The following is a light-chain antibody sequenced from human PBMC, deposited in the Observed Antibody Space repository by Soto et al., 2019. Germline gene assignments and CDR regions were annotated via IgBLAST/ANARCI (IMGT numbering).Light chain of an antibody. CDR2: GVS. CDR3: QQYSSFPHT. V-gene: IGKV3-20*01. Sequence: ENVLTQSPGTLSLSPGDRATLSCRASQSVTNNFFAWYQQKPGQAPRLLIYGVSSRATGIPDRFSASGSGTDFTLTISRLEPEDFVVYYCQQYSSFPHTFGQGTKLEVK. CDR1: QSVTNNF. J-gene: IGKJ2*01.